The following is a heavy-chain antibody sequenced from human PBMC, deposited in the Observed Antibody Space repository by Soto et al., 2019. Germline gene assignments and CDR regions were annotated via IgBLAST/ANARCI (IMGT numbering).Heavy chain of an antibody. CDR3: ARGVGQLWSYFDY. CDR2: IIPILGIA. J-gene: IGHJ4*02. V-gene: IGHV1-69*02. Sequence: QVQLVQSGAEVKKPGSSVKVSWKASGGTFSSYTISWVRQAPGQGLEWMGRIIPILGIANYAQKFQGRVTITADKSTSTAYMELSSLRSEDTAVYYCARGVGQLWSYFDYWGQGTLVTVSS. D-gene: IGHD5-18*01. CDR1: GGTFSSYT.